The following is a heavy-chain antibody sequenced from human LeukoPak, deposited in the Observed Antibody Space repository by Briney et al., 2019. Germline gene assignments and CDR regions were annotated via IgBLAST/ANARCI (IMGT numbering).Heavy chain of an antibody. CDR3: AREVAFGDYMDV. J-gene: IGHJ6*03. D-gene: IGHD5-12*01. Sequence: PGGSLRLSCAASGFTFSSYDMHWVRQATGKGLEWVSAIGTAGDTYYPGSVKGRFTISRDNAKNSLSLQMNSLRAEDTAVYYCAREVAFGDYMDVWGKGTTVTVSS. CDR1: GFTFSSYD. CDR2: IGTAGDT. V-gene: IGHV3-13*01.